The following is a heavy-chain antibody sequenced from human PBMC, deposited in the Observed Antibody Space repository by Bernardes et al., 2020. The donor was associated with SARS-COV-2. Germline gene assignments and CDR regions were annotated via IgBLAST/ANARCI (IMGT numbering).Heavy chain of an antibody. CDR3: ARVDFSNLYYFDY. V-gene: IGHV3-21*06. Sequence: SCKASGDTFTSYGFSWVRQAPGKGLEWISSISTSSSYISYSDSVRGRFTISRDNAKNSVSLQMNSLRAEDTAVYYCARVDFSNLYYFDYWGQGTPVTVSS. CDR2: ISTSSSYI. D-gene: IGHD4-4*01. CDR1: GDTFTSYG. J-gene: IGHJ4*02.